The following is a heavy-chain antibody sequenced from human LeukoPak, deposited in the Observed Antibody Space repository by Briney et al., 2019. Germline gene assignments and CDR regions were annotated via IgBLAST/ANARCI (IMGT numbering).Heavy chain of an antibody. Sequence: PGGSLRLSCAASGFTFDEYVMHWVRQAPGKGLEWVSGISWNSGSIGYADSVKGRFTISRDNAKNSLYLQMNSLRAEDTALYYCAKDVEQWLVWAGFDYWGQGTLVTVSS. CDR2: ISWNSGSI. V-gene: IGHV3-9*01. J-gene: IGHJ4*02. D-gene: IGHD6-19*01. CDR1: GFTFDEYV. CDR3: AKDVEQWLVWAGFDY.